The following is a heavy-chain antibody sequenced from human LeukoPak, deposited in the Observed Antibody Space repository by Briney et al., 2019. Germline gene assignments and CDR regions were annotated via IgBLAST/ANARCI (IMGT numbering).Heavy chain of an antibody. Sequence: SETLSLTCAVYGGSFSGYYWSWIRQPPGKGLEWIGEINHSGSTNYNPSLKSRVTISVDTSKNQFSLKLSSVTAADTAVYYCARAGDCTNGVCYKWNYWYFDLWGRGTLVTVSS. CDR1: GGSFSGYY. CDR2: INHSGST. CDR3: ARAGDCTNGVCYKWNYWYFDL. J-gene: IGHJ2*01. D-gene: IGHD2-8*01. V-gene: IGHV4-34*01.